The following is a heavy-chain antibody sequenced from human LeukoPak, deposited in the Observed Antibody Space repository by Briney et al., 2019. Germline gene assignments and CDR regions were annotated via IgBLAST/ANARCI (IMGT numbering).Heavy chain of an antibody. CDR1: GGSLSSGGYS. CDR3: ASASNHYYDSSGYGRKRKYGMDV. V-gene: IGHV4-30-2*01. D-gene: IGHD3-22*01. CDR2: IYHSGST. Sequence: PSQTLSLTCAVSGGSLSSGGYSWSWLRQPPGKGLEWVGYIYHSGSTYYNPSLKSRVTISVDRSKNQFSLKLSSVTAADTAVYYCASASNHYYDSSGYGRKRKYGMDVWGQGTTVTVSS. J-gene: IGHJ6*02.